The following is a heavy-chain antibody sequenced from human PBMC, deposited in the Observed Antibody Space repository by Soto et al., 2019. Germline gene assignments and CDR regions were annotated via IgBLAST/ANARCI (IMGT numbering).Heavy chain of an antibody. V-gene: IGHV4-39*01. CDR2: IYYSGSN. CDR3: ARHRITIFGVVIMSYTPFDY. D-gene: IGHD3-3*01. Sequence: QLQLQESGPGLVKPSETLSLTCTVSGGSISSSSYYWGWIRQPPGKGLEWIGSIYYSGSNYYHPSLKSRVTISVNTSQNQFSLKLSSVTAADTAVYYCARHRITIFGVVIMSYTPFDYWGQGTLVTVSS. J-gene: IGHJ4*02. CDR1: GGSISSSSYY.